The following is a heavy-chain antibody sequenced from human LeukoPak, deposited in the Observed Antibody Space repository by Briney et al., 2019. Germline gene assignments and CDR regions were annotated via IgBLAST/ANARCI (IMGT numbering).Heavy chain of an antibody. CDR2: ISSSSSYI. Sequence: PGGSLRLSCAASGFTFSSYSMNWVRQAPGKGLEWVSSISSSSSYIYYADSVKGRFAISRDNAKNSLYLQMNSLRAEDTAVYYCARASASAGDAFDIWGQGTMVTVSS. CDR3: ARASASAGDAFDI. V-gene: IGHV3-21*01. J-gene: IGHJ3*02. D-gene: IGHD6-13*01. CDR1: GFTFSSYS.